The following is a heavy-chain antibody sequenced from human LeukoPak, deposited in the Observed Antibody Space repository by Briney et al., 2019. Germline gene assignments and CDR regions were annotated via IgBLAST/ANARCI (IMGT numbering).Heavy chain of an antibody. V-gene: IGHV4-39*01. CDR2: IYYSGST. D-gene: IGHD1-26*01. CDR1: GGSISSSSYY. Sequence: SETLSLTCTVSGGSISSSSYYWGWIRQPPGKGLEWIGSIYYSGSTYYNPSLKSRVTISVDTSKNQFSLKLSSVTAADTAVYHCARPQYSGSYYDYWGQGTLVTVSS. CDR3: ARPQYSGSYYDY. J-gene: IGHJ4*02.